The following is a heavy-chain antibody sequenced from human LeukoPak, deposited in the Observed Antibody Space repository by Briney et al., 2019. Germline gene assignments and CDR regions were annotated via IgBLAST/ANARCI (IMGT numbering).Heavy chain of an antibody. D-gene: IGHD5-12*01. J-gene: IGHJ4*02. Sequence: GGSLRLSCAASGFTFSSYSMNWVRQAPGKGLEWVSSISSSGSYIYYADSVKGRFTISRDNAKNSLYLQMNSLRAEDTAVYYCARDLIVATETWGQGTLVTVSS. CDR3: ARDLIVATET. CDR1: GFTFSSYS. V-gene: IGHV3-21*01. CDR2: ISSSGSYI.